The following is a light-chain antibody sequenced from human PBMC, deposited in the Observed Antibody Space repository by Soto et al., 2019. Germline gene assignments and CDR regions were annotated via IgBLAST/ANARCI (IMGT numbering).Light chain of an antibody. J-gene: IGLJ3*02. CDR2: EVN. V-gene: IGLV2-14*01. CDR1: SSDIGAYDY. Sequence: QSALTQPASVSGSPGESIIISCTGSSSDIGAYDYVSWYQYHPGRAPKVIIFEVNDRASGVSHRFSGSKSGNTASLTISGLQAEDEADYYCCSYTGTTGPWVFGGGTKLTVL. CDR3: CSYTGTTGPWV.